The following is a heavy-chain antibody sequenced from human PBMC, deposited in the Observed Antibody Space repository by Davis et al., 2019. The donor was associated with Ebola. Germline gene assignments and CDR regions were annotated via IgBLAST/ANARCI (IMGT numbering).Heavy chain of an antibody. D-gene: IGHD3-3*02. Sequence: AASVKVSCKASGYTFTSYAMHWVRQAPGQRLEWMGWINAGNGNTKYSQKFQGRVTITRDTSASKAYMELSSLRSEDTAVYYCARDPAFGYFDLWGRGTLVTVSS. J-gene: IGHJ2*01. CDR1: GYTFTSYA. CDR2: INAGNGNT. CDR3: ARDPAFGYFDL. V-gene: IGHV1-3*01.